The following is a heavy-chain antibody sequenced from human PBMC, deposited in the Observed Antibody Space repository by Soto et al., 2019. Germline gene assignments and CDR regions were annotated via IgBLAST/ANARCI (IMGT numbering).Heavy chain of an antibody. CDR2: ISYEGSNK. CDR3: ARGQTYYFDY. V-gene: IGHV3-30-3*01. Sequence: QVQLVESGGGVVQPGRSLRLSCAASGFTFSSYAMHWVRQAPGKGLEWVAVISYEGSNKYYADSVKGRFTISRDNSKNTLYLQMNSLRAEDTAVYYCARGQTYYFDYWGQGTLVTVSS. J-gene: IGHJ4*02. CDR1: GFTFSSYA.